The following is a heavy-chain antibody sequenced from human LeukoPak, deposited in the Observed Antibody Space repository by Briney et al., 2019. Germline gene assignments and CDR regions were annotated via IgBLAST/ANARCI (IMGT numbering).Heavy chain of an antibody. Sequence: PGRSLRLSCAASGFTFSSYAMHWVRRAPGKGLEWVAVISYDGSNKYYADSVKGRFTISRDNSKNTLYLQMNSLRAEDTAVYYCAREGQIFGVVINAFDIWGQGTMVTVSS. CDR1: GFTFSSYA. V-gene: IGHV3-30*01. J-gene: IGHJ3*02. CDR3: AREGQIFGVVINAFDI. CDR2: ISYDGSNK. D-gene: IGHD3-3*01.